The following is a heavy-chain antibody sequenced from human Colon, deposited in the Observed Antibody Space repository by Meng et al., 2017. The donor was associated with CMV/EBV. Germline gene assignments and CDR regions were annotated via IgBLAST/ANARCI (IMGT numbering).Heavy chain of an antibody. CDR2: INSSGGST. Sequence: ASVKVSCKASGYSFTNYYMHWVRQAPGQGYEWMGVINSSGGSTSHAQKFQGRLSMTRDTSTSTVYMELSSLRSEDTAVYYCARTDAESSGWYEGLDYWGQGTLVTVSS. D-gene: IGHD6-19*01. V-gene: IGHV1-46*01. CDR3: ARTDAESSGWYEGLDY. CDR1: GYSFTNYY. J-gene: IGHJ4*02.